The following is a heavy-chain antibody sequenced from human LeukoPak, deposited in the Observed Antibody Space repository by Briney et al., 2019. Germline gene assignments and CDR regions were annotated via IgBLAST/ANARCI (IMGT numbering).Heavy chain of an antibody. D-gene: IGHD6-13*01. Sequence: GGSLRLSCAASGFTFSSYAMSWVRQAPRKGLEWVSAISGSGGSTYYADSVKGRFTISRDNSKNTLYLQMNSLRAEDTAVYYCAKDHYSSSWFFDYWGQGTLVTVSS. CDR2: ISGSGGST. J-gene: IGHJ4*02. CDR1: GFTFSSYA. V-gene: IGHV3-23*01. CDR3: AKDHYSSSWFFDY.